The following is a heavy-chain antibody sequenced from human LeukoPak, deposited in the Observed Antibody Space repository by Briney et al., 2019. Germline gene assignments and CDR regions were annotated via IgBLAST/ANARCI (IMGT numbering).Heavy chain of an antibody. CDR1: GYTFTNYG. Sequence: ASVKVSCKASGYTFTNYGINWVRQAPGQGLEWMGWISGYNGNTNYAQKLQGRVTMTTDTSTSTAYMELRGLRSDDTAVYYCARENIVVVPAAMGGGYYHYMDVWGKGTTVTVSS. CDR3: ARENIVVVPAAMGGGYYHYMDV. J-gene: IGHJ6*03. V-gene: IGHV1-18*01. CDR2: ISGYNGNT. D-gene: IGHD2-2*01.